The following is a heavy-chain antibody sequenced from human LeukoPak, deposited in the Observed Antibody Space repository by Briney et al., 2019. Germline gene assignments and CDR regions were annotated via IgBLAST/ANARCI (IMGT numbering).Heavy chain of an antibody. CDR1: GNNFTTSW. CDR2: IYPDDSNT. V-gene: IGHV5-51*01. D-gene: IGHD4-17*01. CDR3: ARRPHDYGDYVNLDY. J-gene: IGHJ4*02. Sequence: GESLKISCKGSGNNFTTSWIGWVRQMPGKGLEWMGIIYPDDSNTRYSPSFRGQVTLSADKSINTAYLQWSSLKASDTAMYYCARRPHDYGDYVNLDYWGQGTLVTVSS.